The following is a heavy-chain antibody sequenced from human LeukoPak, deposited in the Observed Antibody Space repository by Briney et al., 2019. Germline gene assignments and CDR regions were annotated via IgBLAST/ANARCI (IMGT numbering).Heavy chain of an antibody. CDR1: GGSISNYY. D-gene: IGHD3-16*02. CDR3: ARAHGSLLLDFDY. Sequence: SETLSLTCTVSGGSISNYYWSWIRQPPGKGLEWIGYIFYSGSTNYNPSLKSRVTISVDTSKNQFSLKLSSVTAADTAVYYCARAHGSLLLDFDYWGQGTLVTVSS. J-gene: IGHJ4*02. CDR2: IFYSGST. V-gene: IGHV4-59*01.